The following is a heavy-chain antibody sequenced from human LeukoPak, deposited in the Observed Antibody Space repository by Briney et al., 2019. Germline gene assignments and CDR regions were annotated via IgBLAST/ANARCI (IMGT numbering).Heavy chain of an antibody. Sequence: GGSLRLSCVASGFTFSSYAMSWVRPAPGKGREWVSAISDSGGRTYYADSVKGRFTISRDNSKNTLYLQMNSLRAEDTAVYYCAKHYSSGTYYNYFDYWGQGTLVTVSS. V-gene: IGHV3-23*01. CDR2: ISDSGGRT. CDR1: GFTFSSYA. D-gene: IGHD3-10*01. CDR3: AKHYSSGTYYNYFDY. J-gene: IGHJ4*02.